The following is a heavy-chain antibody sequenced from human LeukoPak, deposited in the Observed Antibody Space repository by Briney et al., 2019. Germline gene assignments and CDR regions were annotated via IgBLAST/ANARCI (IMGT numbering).Heavy chain of an antibody. CDR3: AKDSASGYSSGWFTIRWFDP. Sequence: GGSLRLSCAASGFTVSSTYMSWVRQAPGKGLEWVSVIESGGRTYYADSVKGRFTISRDSSKNTLYLQMNSLRAEDTALYYCAKDSASGYSSGWFTIRWFDPWGQGTLVTVSS. V-gene: IGHV3-53*01. CDR1: GFTVSSTY. D-gene: IGHD6-19*01. J-gene: IGHJ5*02. CDR2: IESGGRT.